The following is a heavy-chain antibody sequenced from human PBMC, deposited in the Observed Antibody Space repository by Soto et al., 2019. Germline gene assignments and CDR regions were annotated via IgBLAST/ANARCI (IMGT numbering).Heavy chain of an antibody. CDR3: ATYGSGTYKPTTFDY. V-gene: IGHV4-31*03. D-gene: IGHD3-10*01. CDR2: IFYSGST. CDR1: GGSISSGVYY. J-gene: IGHJ4*02. Sequence: QVQLQESGPGLVKPSQTLSLTCTVSGGSISSGVYYWSWIRQHPGKGLEWIGYIFYSGSTYYNPSLKSRVTNSVDTSKNQFSLKLSSVTAADTAVYYCATYGSGTYKPTTFDYWGQGTLVTVSS.